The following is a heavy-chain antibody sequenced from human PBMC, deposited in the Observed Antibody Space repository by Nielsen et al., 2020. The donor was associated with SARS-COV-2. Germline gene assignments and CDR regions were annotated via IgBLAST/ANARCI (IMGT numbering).Heavy chain of an antibody. CDR3: ARGGGDCYALGGMDV. Sequence: GESLKISCAASGSTFSSYWMHWVRQAPGKGLVWVSRINSDGSSTSYADSVKGRFTISRDNAKNTLYLQMNSLRAEDTAVYYCARGGGDCYALGGMDVWGQGTTVTVSS. CDR2: INSDGSST. J-gene: IGHJ6*02. V-gene: IGHV3-74*01. D-gene: IGHD2-21*02. CDR1: GSTFSSYW.